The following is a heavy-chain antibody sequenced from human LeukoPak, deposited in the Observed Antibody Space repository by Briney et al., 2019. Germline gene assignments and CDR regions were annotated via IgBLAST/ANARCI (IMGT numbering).Heavy chain of an antibody. CDR1: GGTFSSYA. D-gene: IGHD4-17*01. CDR3: ARGKTTVLWGYYYYYMDV. Sequence: SVKVSCKASGGTFSSYAISWVRQAPGQGLEWMGRIIPIFGTANYAQKSQGRVTITTDESTSTAYMELSSLRSEDTAVYYCARGKTTVLWGYYYYYMDVWGKGTTVTVSS. J-gene: IGHJ6*03. CDR2: IIPIFGTA. V-gene: IGHV1-69*05.